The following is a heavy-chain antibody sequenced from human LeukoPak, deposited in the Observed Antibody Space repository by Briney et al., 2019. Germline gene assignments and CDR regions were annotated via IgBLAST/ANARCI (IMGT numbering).Heavy chain of an antibody. CDR1: GFTFSNYG. Sequence: PGGSLRLSCAASGFTFSNYGMHWVRQTPGKGLEWLAIISYDGSNKYYADSVKGRFTISRDNSKNALYLQMNSLRAEDTAVYYCARGSYGDPTRFDPWGQGTLVTVSS. D-gene: IGHD4-17*01. V-gene: IGHV3-30*03. CDR3: ARGSYGDPTRFDP. J-gene: IGHJ5*02. CDR2: ISYDGSNK.